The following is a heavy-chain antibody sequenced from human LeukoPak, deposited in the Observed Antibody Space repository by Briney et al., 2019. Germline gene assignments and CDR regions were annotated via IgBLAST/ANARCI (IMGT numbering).Heavy chain of an antibody. CDR3: ARDSGYYYGSGSNDREFDY. V-gene: IGHV1-2*02. Sequence: ASVKVSCKASGYTFTGYYMHWVRQAPGQGLEWMGWINPNSGGTNYAQKFQGRVTMTRDTSISTAYMELSRLRSDDTAVYYCARDSGYYYGSGSNDREFDYWGQGTLVTVSS. D-gene: IGHD3-10*01. CDR1: GYTFTGYY. CDR2: INPNSGGT. J-gene: IGHJ4*02.